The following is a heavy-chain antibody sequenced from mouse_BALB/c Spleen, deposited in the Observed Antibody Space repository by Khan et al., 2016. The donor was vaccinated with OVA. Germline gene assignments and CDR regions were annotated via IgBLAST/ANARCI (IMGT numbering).Heavy chain of an antibody. V-gene: IGHV5-6*01. D-gene: IGHD4-1*01. Sequence: EVELVESGGDLVKPGGSLKLSCAASGFTFSNYGMSWVRQTPDKRLEWVATISSDGTYTYYPDSVKGRFTISRNNAKNTLYLQMSSLKSEDTAMYYCTSHLTGSFAYWAKGFWSLSLQ. J-gene: IGHJ3*01. CDR2: ISSDGTYT. CDR3: TSHLTGSFAY. CDR1: GFTFSNYG.